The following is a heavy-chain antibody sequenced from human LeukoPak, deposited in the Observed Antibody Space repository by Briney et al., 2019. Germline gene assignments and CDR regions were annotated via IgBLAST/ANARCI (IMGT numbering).Heavy chain of an antibody. CDR1: GGSFSGYY. Sequence: SETLSLTCAVYGGSFSGYYWSWIRQPPGKGLGWIGEINHSGSTNYNPSLKSRVTISVDTSKNQFSLKLSSVTAADTAVYYCARAHYYGSGSYVYYYYYMDVWGKGTTVTVSS. D-gene: IGHD3-10*01. V-gene: IGHV4-34*01. CDR3: ARAHYYGSGSYVYYYYYMDV. J-gene: IGHJ6*03. CDR2: INHSGST.